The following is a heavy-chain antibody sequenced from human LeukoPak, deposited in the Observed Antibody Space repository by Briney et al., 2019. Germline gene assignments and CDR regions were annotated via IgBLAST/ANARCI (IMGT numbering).Heavy chain of an antibody. J-gene: IGHJ6*03. V-gene: IGHV3-23*01. D-gene: IGHD2-21*01. CDR2: ISGSGGST. CDR1: GFTFSSYA. CDR3: AKDLFRGRSYPIARNYYYYMDV. Sequence: GGSLRLSCAASGFTFSSYAMSWVRQAPGKGLEWVSAISGSGGSTYHADSVKGRFTISRDNSKNTLYLQMNSLRAEDTAVYYSAKDLFRGRSYPIARNYYYYMDVWGKGTTVTVSS.